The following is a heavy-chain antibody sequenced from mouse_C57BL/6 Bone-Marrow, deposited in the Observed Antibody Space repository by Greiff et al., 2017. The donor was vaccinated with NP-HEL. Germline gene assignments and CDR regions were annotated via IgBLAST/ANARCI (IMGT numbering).Heavy chain of an antibody. CDR1: GYTFTSYG. J-gene: IGHJ1*03. Sequence: QVQLQQSGAELARPGASVKLSCKASGYTFTSYGISWVKQRTGQGLEWIGEISPRSGNTYYNEKFKGKATLTADKSSSTAYMELRSLTSDDSAVYFCARPNSYGSSPDSWYFDVWGTGTTVTVSS. CDR3: ARPNSYGSSPDSWYFDV. V-gene: IGHV1-81*01. CDR2: ISPRSGNT. D-gene: IGHD1-1*01.